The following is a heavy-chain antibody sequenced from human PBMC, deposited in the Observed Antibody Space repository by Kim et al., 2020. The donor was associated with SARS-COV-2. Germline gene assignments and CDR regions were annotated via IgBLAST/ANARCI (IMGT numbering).Heavy chain of an antibody. J-gene: IGHJ5*01. Sequence: GGSLRLSCAASGFTFTNYAMTWVRQAPGKGLEWVSTISGGGDKTFYADSVKGRFTISRDNSKNTVFLQMNSLRAEDTAVYYCAKPTTVYSCSGSYWHWFDSWGQGTLVAVSS. CDR2: ISGGGDKT. CDR3: AKPTTVYSCSGSYWHWFDS. CDR1: GFTFTNYA. D-gene: IGHD3-10*01. V-gene: IGHV3-23*01.